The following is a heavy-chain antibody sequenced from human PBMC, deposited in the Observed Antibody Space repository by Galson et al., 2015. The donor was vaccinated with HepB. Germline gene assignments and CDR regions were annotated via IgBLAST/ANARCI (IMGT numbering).Heavy chain of an antibody. J-gene: IGHJ4*02. CDR1: GFTFSSNA. CDR2: ISNDGNNK. CDR3: TGDGPGRELVLYYLDY. Sequence: SLRLSCAASGFTFSSNAMHWVRQAPGKGLEWVAVISNDGNNKYYADSGKSRFNISRDISKNTLYQLINSQRVENTAVYYWTGDGPGRELVLYYLDYRGEGTLVAVS. V-gene: IGHV3-30-3*01. D-gene: IGHD3-9*01.